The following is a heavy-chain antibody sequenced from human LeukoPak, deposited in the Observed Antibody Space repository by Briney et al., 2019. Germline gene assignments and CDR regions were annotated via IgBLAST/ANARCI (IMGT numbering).Heavy chain of an antibody. Sequence: PGGSLRLSCAASGFFFSNYWMSWVRQAQGKGLEWVANISLDGNGRFYVDSVKGRFTISRDNNKKSVYLQMNSLRAEDTAVYYCAREPLLWFGELYYYYYYYMDVWGKGTTVTVSS. CDR2: ISLDGNGR. J-gene: IGHJ6*03. CDR3: AREPLLWFGELYYYYYYYMDV. V-gene: IGHV3-7*01. CDR1: GFFFSNYW. D-gene: IGHD3-10*01.